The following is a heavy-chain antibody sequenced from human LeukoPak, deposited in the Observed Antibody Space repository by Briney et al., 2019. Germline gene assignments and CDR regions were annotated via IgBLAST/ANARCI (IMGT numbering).Heavy chain of an antibody. D-gene: IGHD5-12*01. CDR2: ISSSGTYK. J-gene: IGHJ4*02. CDR3: ASGYGYYFDY. Sequence: PGGSLRLSCAASGFTFSSYAMNWVRQAPGKGLEWVSSISSSGTYKYYADSVKGRFTISRDNAKNSLYLQMNSLRAEDTAVYYCASGYGYYFDYWGQGTLVTVSS. CDR1: GFTFSSYA. V-gene: IGHV3-21*01.